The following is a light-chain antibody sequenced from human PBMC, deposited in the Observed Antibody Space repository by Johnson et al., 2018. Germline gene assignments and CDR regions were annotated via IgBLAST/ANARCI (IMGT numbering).Light chain of an antibody. J-gene: IGLJ1*01. CDR3: GTWARSLSAGNV. CDR1: SSNIGNNY. CDR2: ENN. Sequence: QSVLTQPPSVSAAPGQKVTISCSGSSSNIGNNYVSWYQQLPGTAPKLLIYENNKRPSGIPDRLSGSKSGTSATLGINGLQTGDEADYYCGTWARSLSAGNVFGTGTKVTVL. V-gene: IGLV1-51*02.